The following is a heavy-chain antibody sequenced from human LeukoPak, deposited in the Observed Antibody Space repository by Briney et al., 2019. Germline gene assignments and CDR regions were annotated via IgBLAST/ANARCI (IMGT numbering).Heavy chain of an antibody. V-gene: IGHV1-69*05. D-gene: IGHD2-2*01. J-gene: IGHJ3*02. Sequence: SVKVSCKASGDTFSSYAISWVRQAPGQGLEWMGGIIPIFGTANYAQKFQGRVTITTDESTSTAYMELSSLRSEDTAVYYCASSGYCSSTSCSYAFDIWGQGTMVTVSS. CDR3: ASSGYCSSTSCSYAFDI. CDR2: IIPIFGTA. CDR1: GDTFSSYA.